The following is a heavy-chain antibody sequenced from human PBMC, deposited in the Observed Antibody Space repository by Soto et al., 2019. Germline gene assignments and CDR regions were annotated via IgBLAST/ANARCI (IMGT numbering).Heavy chain of an antibody. CDR1: GFTVSSNY. Sequence: EVQLVESGGGLIQPGGSLRLSCAASGFTVSSNYMSWVRQAPGKGLEWVSVIYSGGSTYYADSVKGRFTISRDNSKNTLYLQMNSLRAEDTAVYYCARGTGYSSGWYWGDFDYWGQGTLVTVSS. V-gene: IGHV3-53*01. D-gene: IGHD6-19*01. CDR3: ARGTGYSSGWYWGDFDY. CDR2: IYSGGST. J-gene: IGHJ4*02.